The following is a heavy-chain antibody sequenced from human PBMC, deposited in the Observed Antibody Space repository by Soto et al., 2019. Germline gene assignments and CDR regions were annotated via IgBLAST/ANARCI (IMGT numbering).Heavy chain of an antibody. V-gene: IGHV3-7*03. D-gene: IGHD2-21*02. Sequence: PGGSRRLSCEVSGFTFSMYSMSWVRQSPGKGMEWVANIPQDGVDGHYADSVKGRFTISRDNGKNSLYLQLNTLRAEDTAVYYCARDHLILPAHDFFYGSDVWGRWATVTVSS. CDR2: IPQDGVDG. J-gene: IGHJ6*02. CDR3: ARDHLILPAHDFFYGSDV. CDR1: GFTFSMYS.